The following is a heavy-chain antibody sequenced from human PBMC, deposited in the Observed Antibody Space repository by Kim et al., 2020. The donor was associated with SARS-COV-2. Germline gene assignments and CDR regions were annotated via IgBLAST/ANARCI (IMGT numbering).Heavy chain of an antibody. J-gene: IGHJ4*01. CDR3: ARRRYGGTYYYFDY. CDR2: INNDSGTT. D-gene: IGHD1-26*01. CDR1: GFTFSSYC. V-gene: IGHV3-74*01. Sequence: GGSLRLSCAASGFTFSSYCMRWVRQTPGKGLEWVSRINNDSGTTRYTDSVKGRFTISRDNAKNTLYLQMNSLRAEDTAVYYCARRRYGGTYYYFDY.